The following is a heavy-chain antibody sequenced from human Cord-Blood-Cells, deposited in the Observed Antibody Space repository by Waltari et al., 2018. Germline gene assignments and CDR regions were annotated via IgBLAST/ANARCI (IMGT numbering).Heavy chain of an antibody. D-gene: IGHD5-12*01. CDR2: IRYDGSNK. J-gene: IGHJ4*02. Sequence: QVQLVESGGGVVQPGGSLRLSCAVSGFTFSSSGMHWVPQAPGKGLEWVAFIRYDGSNKYYADSVKGRFTISRDNSKNTLYLQMNSLRAEDTAVYYCAGNSGYDTAFDYWGQGTLVTVSS. CDR3: AGNSGYDTAFDY. V-gene: IGHV3-30*02. CDR1: GFTFSSSG.